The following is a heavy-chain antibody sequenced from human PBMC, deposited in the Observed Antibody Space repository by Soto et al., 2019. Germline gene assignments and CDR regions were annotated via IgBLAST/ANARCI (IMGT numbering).Heavy chain of an antibody. V-gene: IGHV4-30-2*01. Sequence: SETLSLTCAVSGGSISSGGYSWSWIRQPPGKGLDWIGYIYHSGSTYYNPSLKSRVTISVDRSKNQFSLKLSSVTAADTAVYYCARTHDIWGQGTMVTVSS. CDR1: GGSISSGGYS. J-gene: IGHJ3*02. CDR2: IYHSGST. CDR3: ARTHDI.